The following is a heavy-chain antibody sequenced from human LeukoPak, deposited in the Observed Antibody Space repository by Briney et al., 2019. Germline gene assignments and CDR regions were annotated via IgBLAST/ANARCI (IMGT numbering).Heavy chain of an antibody. V-gene: IGHV1-69*01. CDR1: GGTFSSYA. D-gene: IGHD1-1*01. Sequence: GSSVKVSCKASGGTFSSYAISWVRQAPGQGLEWMGGIIPIFGTANYAQKFQGRVTITADESTSTAYMELSSLRSEDTAVYYCAGAGTTGTPALYYFDYWGQGTLVTVSS. CDR3: AGAGTTGTPALYYFDY. J-gene: IGHJ4*02. CDR2: IIPIFGTA.